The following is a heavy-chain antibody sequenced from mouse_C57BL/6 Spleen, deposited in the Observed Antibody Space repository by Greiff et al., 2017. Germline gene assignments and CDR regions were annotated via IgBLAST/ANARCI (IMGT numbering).Heavy chain of an antibody. J-gene: IGHJ4*01. V-gene: IGHV5-17*01. D-gene: IGHD1-1*01. CDR3: ARLISYYGSSYYAMDY. CDR1: GFTFSDYG. Sequence: EVKVVESGGGLVKPGGSLKLSCAASGFTFSDYGMHWVRQAPEKGLEWVAYISSGSSTIYYADTVKGRFTISRDNAKNTLFLQMTSLRSEDTAMYYCARLISYYGSSYYAMDYWGQGTSVTVSS. CDR2: ISSGSSTI.